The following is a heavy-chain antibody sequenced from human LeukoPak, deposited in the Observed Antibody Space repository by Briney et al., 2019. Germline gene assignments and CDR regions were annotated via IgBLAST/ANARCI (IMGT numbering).Heavy chain of an antibody. J-gene: IGHJ6*03. V-gene: IGHV1-69*05. CDR3: ARVDYGDYYYYYYMDV. CDR1: GYTFISYG. D-gene: IGHD4-17*01. CDR2: IIPIFGTA. Sequence: SVKVSCKASGYTFISYGISWVRQAPGQGLEWMGGIIPIFGTANYAQKFQGRVTITTDESTSTAYMELSSLRSEDTAVYYCARVDYGDYYYYYYMDVWGKGTTVTVSS.